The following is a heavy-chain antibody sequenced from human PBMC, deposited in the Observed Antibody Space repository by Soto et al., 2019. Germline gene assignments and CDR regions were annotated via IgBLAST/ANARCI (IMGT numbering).Heavy chain of an antibody. Sequence: EAQLVESGGGLVQPGGSLRLSCEASGFSFSSHHMQWVRQAPEKGLEYVSAISSDGGTTYYADSVNGRFTISRDNSKNTLDLQMGILRPEDMAVYYCARVGGSSAYDYWGQGTLVTVSS. V-gene: IGHV3-64*07. D-gene: IGHD6-6*01. CDR2: ISSDGGTT. CDR1: GFSFSSHH. CDR3: ARVGGSSAYDY. J-gene: IGHJ4*02.